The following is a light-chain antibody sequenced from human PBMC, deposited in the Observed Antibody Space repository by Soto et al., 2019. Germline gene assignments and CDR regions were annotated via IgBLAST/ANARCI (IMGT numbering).Light chain of an antibody. CDR2: SHN. Sequence: QAVVTQPPSVSGTPGQRVTIGCSGSSSNIGSNTVNWYQHLPGTAPKLLMYSHNQRPSGVPDRFSGSKSGTSASLAISGLQSEDEAAYYCATWDDNLNGVVFGGGTKLTVL. CDR1: SSNIGSNT. V-gene: IGLV1-44*01. CDR3: ATWDDNLNGVV. J-gene: IGLJ2*01.